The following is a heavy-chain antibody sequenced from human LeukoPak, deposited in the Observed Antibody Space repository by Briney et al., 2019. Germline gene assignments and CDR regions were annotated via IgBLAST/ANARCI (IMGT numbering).Heavy chain of an antibody. D-gene: IGHD1-26*01. CDR2: IHNSGST. CDR1: GGSISSSNW. J-gene: IGHJ3*02. CDR3: ARRGWAEVGTRDDVFDI. Sequence: SETLSLTCAVSGGSISSSNWWSWVRQPPGRGLEWIGEIHNSGSTNYDPSLKSRVTISVDKSKNQFSLKLSSVTAADTAVYYCARRGWAEVGTRDDVFDIWGQGTMVTVCS. V-gene: IGHV4-4*02.